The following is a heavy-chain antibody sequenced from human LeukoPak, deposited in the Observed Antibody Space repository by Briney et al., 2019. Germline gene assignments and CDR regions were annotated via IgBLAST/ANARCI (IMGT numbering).Heavy chain of an antibody. CDR2: IDPGDSHA. CDR3: ARQGYYYDSSGYYYFDY. CDR1: GYSFTTYL. Sequence: GESLKISCQASGYSFTTYLINWVRQMPGKGLEWMGRIDPGDSHANYNPSFQGHVTISLDKSINTAYLQWSSLKTSDTAMYYCARQGYYYDSSGYYYFDYWGQGTLVTVSS. V-gene: IGHV5-10-1*01. J-gene: IGHJ4*02. D-gene: IGHD3-22*01.